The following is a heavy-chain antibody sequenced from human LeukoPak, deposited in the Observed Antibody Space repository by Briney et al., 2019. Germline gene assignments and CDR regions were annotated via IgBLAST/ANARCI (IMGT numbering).Heavy chain of an antibody. D-gene: IGHD2/OR15-2a*01. Sequence: ASVKVSCQASGYPFTSYGLSWVRPAPGQGLEWLGWISTYDDNIKYAQSLQGRLTLTIDTSTSTAYMELRSLTSDDTAVYYCAKNRPPNIPADYWGQGTLVTVSS. CDR2: ISTYDDNI. CDR1: GYPFTSYG. V-gene: IGHV1-18*01. J-gene: IGHJ4*02. CDR3: AKNRPPNIPADY.